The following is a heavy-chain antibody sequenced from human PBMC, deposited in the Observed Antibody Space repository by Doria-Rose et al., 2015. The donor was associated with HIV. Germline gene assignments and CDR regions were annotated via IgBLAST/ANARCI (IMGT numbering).Heavy chain of an antibody. CDR1: GYTFTRYA. D-gene: IGHD2-2*01. V-gene: IGHV1-3*01. J-gene: IGHJ4*02. CDR3: AKDRVRVVQAATTLDF. Sequence: QVQLVQSGAEVKKPGASVRVSCKASGYTFTRYAMHWVRQAPGQRPEWMDCINVDNGNTEYPEKSQDRLTIISDTSASTAYMELSSLTSDDTAVYYCAKDRVRVVQAATTLDFWGQGTLVTVSS. CDR2: INVDNGNT.